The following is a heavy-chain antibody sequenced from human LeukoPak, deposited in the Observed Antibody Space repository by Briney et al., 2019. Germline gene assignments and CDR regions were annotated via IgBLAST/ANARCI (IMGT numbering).Heavy chain of an antibody. CDR1: GFTFSSNA. CDR2: ISGSGGST. J-gene: IGHJ4*02. D-gene: IGHD6-19*01. Sequence: PGGSLRLSCAASGFTFSSNAMSWVRQSPGKGMEWVSAISGSGGSTYYADSVKGRFTTSRDNSKNTLYLQMNSLRAEDTAVYYCAKSSSGWYSFDYWGQGTLVTVSS. CDR3: AKSSSGWYSFDY. V-gene: IGHV3-23*01.